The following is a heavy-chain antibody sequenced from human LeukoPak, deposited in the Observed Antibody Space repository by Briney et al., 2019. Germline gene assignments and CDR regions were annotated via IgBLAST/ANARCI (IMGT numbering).Heavy chain of an antibody. CDR3: ARLLDYGGNSVAFDI. V-gene: IGHV4-39*01. CDR1: GGSISSSSYY. J-gene: IGHJ3*02. CDR2: IYYSGST. D-gene: IGHD4-23*01. Sequence: SETLSLTCTVSGGSISSSSYYWGWIRQPPGKGLEWIGNIYYSGSTYYNPSHKSRVTISVDTSKNQFSLKLSSVTAADAAVYYCARLLDYGGNSVAFDIWGQGTMVTVSS.